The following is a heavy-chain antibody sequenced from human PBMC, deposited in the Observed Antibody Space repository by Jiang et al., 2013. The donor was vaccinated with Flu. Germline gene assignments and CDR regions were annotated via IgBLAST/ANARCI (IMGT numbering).Heavy chain of an antibody. Sequence: SLTCGVSGGSISSGSYYWTWIRQSPGKGLEWIGHIYYSGSTDYNPSLQSRVTISLDTSKTQFSLRLRSVNTADTAVYYCARDRADFPRLLDYWGRGTLVTVSS. CDR3: ARDRADFPRLLDY. V-gene: IGHV4-61*01. J-gene: IGHJ4*02. D-gene: IGHD3-3*01. CDR2: IYYSGST. CDR1: GGSISSGSYY.